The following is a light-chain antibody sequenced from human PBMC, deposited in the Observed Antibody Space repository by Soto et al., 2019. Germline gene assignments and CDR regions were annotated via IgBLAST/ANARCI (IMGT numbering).Light chain of an antibody. Sequence: QSVLNQPASVSGSPGQSIAIFCTGTSSDVGGYNSVSWYQHHPGKAPKLMIYDVNYRPSGISDRFSGSKSGNTASLTISGLQAEDEADYYCSSYTSSSTLVFGTGTKVTVL. V-gene: IGLV2-14*03. J-gene: IGLJ1*01. CDR3: SSYTSSSTLV. CDR2: DVN. CDR1: SSDVGGYNS.